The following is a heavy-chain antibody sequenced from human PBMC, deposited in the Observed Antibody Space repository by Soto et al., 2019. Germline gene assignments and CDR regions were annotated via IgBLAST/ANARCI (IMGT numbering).Heavy chain of an antibody. J-gene: IGHJ4*02. CDR1: GFSLSTNGLG. CDR3: AKKGGGDYILGY. D-gene: IGHD4-17*01. V-gene: IGHV2-5*02. Sequence: QITLKESGPTLVKPTQTLTLTCTFSGFSLSTNGLGVGWIRQPPGKALEWLALIYWEDSKHYSPSLKSRLTITKDTSRNQVVLTMTNMDPVDTATYYCAKKGGGDYILGYWGQGTLVTVSS. CDR2: IYWEDSK.